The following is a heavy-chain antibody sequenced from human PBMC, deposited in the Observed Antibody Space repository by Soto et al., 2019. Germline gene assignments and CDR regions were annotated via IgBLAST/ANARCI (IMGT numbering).Heavy chain of an antibody. CDR3: ARDRCTNGVCYYDYMDV. CDR2: IWYDGSNK. Sequence: GGSLRLSCAASGFTFSSYGMHWVRQAPGKGLEWVAVIWYDGSNKYYADSVKGRFTISRDNSKNTLYLQMNSLRAEDTAVYYCARDRCTNGVCYYDYMDVWGKGTTVTVSS. J-gene: IGHJ6*03. V-gene: IGHV3-33*01. CDR1: GFTFSSYG. D-gene: IGHD2-8*01.